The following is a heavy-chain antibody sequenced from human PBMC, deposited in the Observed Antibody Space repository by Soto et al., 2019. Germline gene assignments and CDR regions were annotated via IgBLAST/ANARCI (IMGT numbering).Heavy chain of an antibody. CDR2: ISPYNGNT. CDR1: GYTFSTYG. CDR3: AGGNYYYDSSGYYTLDY. D-gene: IGHD3-22*01. J-gene: IGHJ4*02. Sequence: VASVKVSCKASGYTFSTYGISWVRQAPGQGLEWMGWISPYNGNTNYAQKIQGRVSMTADTSTGTAYMELRSLRSDDTAVYYCAGGNYYYDSSGYYTLDYWGQGTQVTVSS. V-gene: IGHV1-18*01.